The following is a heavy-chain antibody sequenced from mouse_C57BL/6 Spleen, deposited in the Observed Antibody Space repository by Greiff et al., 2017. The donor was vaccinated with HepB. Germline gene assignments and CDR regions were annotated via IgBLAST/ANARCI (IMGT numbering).Heavy chain of an antibody. D-gene: IGHD2-4*01. CDR1: GFTFSNYW. CDR3: TVDYDGWFAY. V-gene: IGHV6-3*01. J-gene: IGHJ3*01. Sequence: VQLKESGGGLVQPGGSMKLSCVASGFTFSNYWMNWVRQSPEKGLEWVAQIRLKSDNYATHYAESVKGRFTISRDDSKSSVYLQMNNLRAEDTGIYYCTVDYDGWFAYWGQGTLVTVSA. CDR2: IRLKSDNYAT.